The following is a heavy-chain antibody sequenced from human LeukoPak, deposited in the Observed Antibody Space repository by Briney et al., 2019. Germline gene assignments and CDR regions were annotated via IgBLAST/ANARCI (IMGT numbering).Heavy chain of an antibody. CDR2: INSDGSTT. J-gene: IGHJ4*02. V-gene: IGHV3-74*01. Sequence: PGGSLRLSCAASXXXXISYWMHWVRXAXXXXXVXXXRINSDGSTTSYAASVKGRFTISRDTAKNTLYLQMNSLRAEDTAVYYCXRGHHYYDSSAYYYWGQGTLVTVSS. D-gene: IGHD3-22*01. CDR3: XRGHHYYDSSAYYY. CDR1: XXXXISYW.